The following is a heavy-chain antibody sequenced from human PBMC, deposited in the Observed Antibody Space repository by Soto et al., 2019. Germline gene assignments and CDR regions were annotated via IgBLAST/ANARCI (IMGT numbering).Heavy chain of an antibody. J-gene: IGHJ6*02. V-gene: IGHV3-30-3*01. CDR1: GFTFSSYA. D-gene: IGHD3-3*01. CDR3: ARGPTIFGVVISFDYYYGMYV. CDR2: ISYDGSNK. Sequence: GGSLRLSCAASGFTFSSYAMHWVRQAPGKGLEWVAVISYDGSNKYYADSVKGRFTISRDNSKNTLYLQMNSLRAEDTAVYYCARGPTIFGVVISFDYYYGMYVWGQGTTVTVSS.